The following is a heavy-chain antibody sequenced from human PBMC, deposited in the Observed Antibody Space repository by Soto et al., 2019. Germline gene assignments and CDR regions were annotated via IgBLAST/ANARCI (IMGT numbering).Heavy chain of an antibody. CDR3: ARQINYICES. CDR1: GYNFGSDW. D-gene: IGHD4-4*01. J-gene: IGHJ5*02. CDR2: XQXGXXXL. Sequence: GESLKISCKGSGYNFGSDWIVWVRQMPGKGLEXMGXXQXGXXXLXXXPSFQGQVTISADKSINTAYLQWSSLKASDTAMYYCARQINYICESWGQGTQVTASS. V-gene: IGHV5-51*01.